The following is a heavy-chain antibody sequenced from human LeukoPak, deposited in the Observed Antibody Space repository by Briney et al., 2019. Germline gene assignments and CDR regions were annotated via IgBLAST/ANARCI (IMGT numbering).Heavy chain of an antibody. Sequence: RGSLRLSCAASGFTFSSYAMHWVRQAPGKGLEWVAVISYDGSNKYYADSVKGRFTISRDNSKNTLYLQMNSLRAEDTAVHYCARDGSYYDSSGWVPTNWGQGTMVTVSS. V-gene: IGHV3-30-3*01. J-gene: IGHJ3*01. CDR2: ISYDGSNK. CDR3: ARDGSYYDSSGWVPTN. CDR1: GFTFSSYA. D-gene: IGHD3-22*01.